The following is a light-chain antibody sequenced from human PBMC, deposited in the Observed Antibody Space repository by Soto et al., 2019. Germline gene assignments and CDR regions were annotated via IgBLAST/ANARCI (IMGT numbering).Light chain of an antibody. CDR3: TSFTGSSTL. CDR1: DIGAYNY. V-gene: IGLV2-14*01. Sequence: QSAPTQPASVSGSPGQSITLSCTGSDIGAYNYVSWYQHSPGKAPQLMIYEVTNRPSGISDRFSGSKSGNTASLTISGLQAEDEGDYYCTSFTGSSTLFGGGTKLTVL. J-gene: IGLJ2*01. CDR2: EVT.